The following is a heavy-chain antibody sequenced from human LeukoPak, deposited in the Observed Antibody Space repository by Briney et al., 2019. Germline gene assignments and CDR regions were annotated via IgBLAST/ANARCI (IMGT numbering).Heavy chain of an antibody. Sequence: GGSLRLSCAASGFTFSDYSMNWVRQAPGKGLEWISYIGIDSGNTNYSDSVKGRFTISGDKAKNSLYLQMNRLRVEDTAVYYCARDYKYAFDNWGQGTLVTVSS. D-gene: IGHD5-24*01. CDR1: GFTFSDYS. CDR3: ARDYKYAFDN. CDR2: IGIDSGNT. V-gene: IGHV3-48*01. J-gene: IGHJ4*02.